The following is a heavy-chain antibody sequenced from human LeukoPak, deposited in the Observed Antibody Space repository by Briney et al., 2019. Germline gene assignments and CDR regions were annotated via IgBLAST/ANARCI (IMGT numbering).Heavy chain of an antibody. CDR2: IIPIFGTA. Sequence: SVKVSCKASGGTFSSYAISWVRQAPGQGLEWMGGIIPIFGTANYAQKFQGRGTITADESTSTAYMELSSLRSEDTAVYYCARVAGSGSYNGAGFDYWGQGTLVTVSS. D-gene: IGHD3-10*01. CDR3: ARVAGSGSYNGAGFDY. J-gene: IGHJ4*02. CDR1: GGTFSSYA. V-gene: IGHV1-69*01.